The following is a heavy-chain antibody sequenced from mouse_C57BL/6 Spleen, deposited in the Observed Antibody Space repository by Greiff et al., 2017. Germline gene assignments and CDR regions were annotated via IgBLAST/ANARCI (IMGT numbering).Heavy chain of an antibody. CDR3: TRDYYGNNAMDY. CDR1: GFTFSSYA. D-gene: IGHD1-1*01. V-gene: IGHV5-9-1*02. Sequence: EVQVVESGEGLVKPGGSLKLSCAASGFTFSSYAMSWVRQTPEKRLEWVAYISSGGDYIYYADTVKGRFTISRDNARNTLYLQMSSLKSEDTAMYYCTRDYYGNNAMDYWGQGTSVTVSS. CDR2: ISSGGDYI. J-gene: IGHJ4*01.